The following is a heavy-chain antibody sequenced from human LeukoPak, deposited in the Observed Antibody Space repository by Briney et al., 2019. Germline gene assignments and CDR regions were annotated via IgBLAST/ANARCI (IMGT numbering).Heavy chain of an antibody. J-gene: IGHJ4*02. D-gene: IGHD2-21*02. CDR3: AKDYEGYCGGDCYFDY. CDR2: ISGSGGTT. CDR1: GFTFSSNA. V-gene: IGHV3-23*01. Sequence: GGSLRLSCAASGFTFSSNAMSWVRQAPGKGLEWVSAISGSGGTTYYADSVKGRFTISRDSAKTTLYLQMNSLRAADTAVYYCAKDYEGYCGGDCYFDYWGQRTLVTVSS.